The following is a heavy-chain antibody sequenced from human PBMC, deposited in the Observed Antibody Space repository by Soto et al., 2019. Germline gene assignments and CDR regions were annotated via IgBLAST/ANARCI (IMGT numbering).Heavy chain of an antibody. CDR3: ARDQALYSSGWTHYYGMDV. Sequence: PGGSLRLSCAASGFTFSSYSMNWVRQAPGKGLEWVSYISSSSSTIYYADSVKGRFTISRDNAKNSLYLQMNSLRAEDMAVYYCARDQALYSSGWTHYYGMDVWGQGTTVTVSS. CDR2: ISSSSSTI. V-gene: IGHV3-48*01. CDR1: GFTFSSYS. J-gene: IGHJ6*02. D-gene: IGHD6-19*01.